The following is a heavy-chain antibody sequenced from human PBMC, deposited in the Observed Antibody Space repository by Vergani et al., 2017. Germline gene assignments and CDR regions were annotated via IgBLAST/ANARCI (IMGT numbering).Heavy chain of an antibody. Sequence: EVQLLESGGGLVQPGGSLRLSCAASGFTFSSYAMSWVRQAPGKGLEWVSAISGSGGSTYYADSVKGRFTISRDNSKNTLYLQMNSLRAEDTAVYYCAKAESTNVPXIVVVPAAIRYFDLWGRGTLVTVSS. J-gene: IGHJ2*01. V-gene: IGHV3-23*01. D-gene: IGHD2-2*01. CDR2: ISGSGGST. CDR3: AKAESTNVPXIVVVPAAIRYFDL. CDR1: GFTFSSYA.